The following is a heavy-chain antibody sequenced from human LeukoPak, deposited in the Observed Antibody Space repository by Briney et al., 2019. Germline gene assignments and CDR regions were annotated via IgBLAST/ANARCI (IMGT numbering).Heavy chain of an antibody. CDR1: GLTFSSYG. J-gene: IGHJ4*02. Sequence: GGSLRLSCAASGLTFSSYGMSWVRQAPGKGLEWASAISGRGGRTYYADSVKGRFTISRDNSKNTLYLQMNSLRAEDTAVYYCASLWFGELFGTIDYWGQGTLVTVSS. CDR2: ISGRGGRT. D-gene: IGHD3-10*01. V-gene: IGHV3-23*01. CDR3: ASLWFGELFGTIDY.